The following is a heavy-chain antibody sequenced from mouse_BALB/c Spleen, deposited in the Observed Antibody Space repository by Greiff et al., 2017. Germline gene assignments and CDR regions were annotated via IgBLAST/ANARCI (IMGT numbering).Heavy chain of an antibody. J-gene: IGHJ2*01. CDR1: GFTFSSYA. CDR3: ARGDGYYGYFDY. CDR2: ISSGGST. Sequence: EVQLVESGGGLVQPGGSRKLSCAASGFTFSSYAMSWVRQTPEKRLEWVASISSGGSTYYPDSVKGRFTISRDNARNILYLQMSSLRSEDTAMYYCARGDGYYGYFDYWGQGTTLTVAS. D-gene: IGHD2-3*01. V-gene: IGHV5-6-5*01.